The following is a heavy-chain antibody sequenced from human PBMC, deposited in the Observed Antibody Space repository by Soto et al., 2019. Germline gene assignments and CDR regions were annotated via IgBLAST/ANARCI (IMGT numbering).Heavy chain of an antibody. CDR2: IWYDGSNK. CDR3: ARVITMVRGATPPVMAV. CDR1: ELTFSSYG. D-gene: IGHD3-10*01. J-gene: IGHJ6*02. Sequence: GGSLRLPCGASELTFSSYGRHWVSKAPGKGLEWVAVIWYDGSNKYYADSVKGRFTISRDNSKNTLYLQMNSLRAEDTAVYYCARVITMVRGATPPVMAVWGHGTTVTVSS. V-gene: IGHV3-33*01.